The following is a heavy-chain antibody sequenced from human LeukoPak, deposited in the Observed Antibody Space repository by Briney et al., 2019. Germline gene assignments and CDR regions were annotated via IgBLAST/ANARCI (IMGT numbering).Heavy chain of an antibody. J-gene: IGHJ5*02. CDR3: ARGLRYCSGGSCPSRFDP. CDR2: INHSGST. V-gene: IGHV4-34*01. CDR1: GGSFSGYY. D-gene: IGHD2-15*01. Sequence: PSETLSLTCAVYGGSFSGYYWSWIRQPPGKGLEWIGEINHSGSTNYNPSLKSRVTISVDTSKNQFSLKLSSVTAADTAVYYCARGLRYCSGGSCPSRFDPWGQGTLVTVSS.